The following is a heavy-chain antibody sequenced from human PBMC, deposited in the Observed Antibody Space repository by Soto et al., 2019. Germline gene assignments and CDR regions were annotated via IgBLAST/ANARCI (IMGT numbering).Heavy chain of an antibody. CDR2: IIPIFGTA. CDR1: GGTFSSYA. D-gene: IGHD4-17*01. J-gene: IGHJ6*02. CDR3: ARDGSPTVTTLNYYYYGMDV. V-gene: IGHV1-69*06. Sequence: ASVKVSCKASGGTFSSYAISWVRQAPGQGLEWMGGIIPIFGTANYAQKFQGRVTITADKSTSTAYMELSSLRSEDTAVYYCARDGSPTVTTLNYYYYGMDVWGQGTTVTVSS.